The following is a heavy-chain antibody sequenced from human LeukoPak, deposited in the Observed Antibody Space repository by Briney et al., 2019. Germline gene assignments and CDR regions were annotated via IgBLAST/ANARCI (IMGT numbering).Heavy chain of an antibody. D-gene: IGHD6-6*01. CDR1: GYTFTNYY. CDR3: ARQLGNYYRAFDF. Sequence: ASVKVSCKPSGYTFTNYYIHWVRQAPGQGPEWVGWINPASAGAAFAPKFQGRVSMTWDSSITTAFMDLTSLRSDGTAIYYCARQLGNYYRAFDFWGQGTLVTVSS. V-gene: IGHV1-2*02. CDR2: INPASAGA. J-gene: IGHJ4*02.